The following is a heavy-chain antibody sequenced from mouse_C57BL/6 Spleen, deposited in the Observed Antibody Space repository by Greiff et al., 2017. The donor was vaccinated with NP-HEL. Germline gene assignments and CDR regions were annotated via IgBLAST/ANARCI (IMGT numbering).Heavy chain of an antibody. CDR3: ARLGYYGSSYYFDY. CDR2: IDPSDSYT. CDR1: GYTFTSYW. J-gene: IGHJ2*01. Sequence: VNQTGAELVMPGASVKLSCKASGYTFTSYWMHWVKQRPGQGLEWIGEIDPSDSYTNYNQKFKGKSTLTVDKSSSTAYMQLSSLTSEDSAVYYCARLGYYGSSYYFDYWGQGTTLTVSS. V-gene: IGHV1-69*01. D-gene: IGHD1-1*01.